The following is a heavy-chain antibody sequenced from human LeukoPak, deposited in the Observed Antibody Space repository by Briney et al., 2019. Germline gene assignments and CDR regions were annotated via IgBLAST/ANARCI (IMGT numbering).Heavy chain of an antibody. V-gene: IGHV4-39*01. Sequence: PSETLSLXCTVSGGSISSSSYYWGWIRQPPGKGLEWIGSIYYSGITYYNPSLKSRVTISVDTSKNQFSLKLSSVTAADTAVYYCASSLDTAMVYWGQGTLVTVSS. J-gene: IGHJ4*02. CDR3: ASSLDTAMVY. CDR2: IYYSGIT. D-gene: IGHD5-18*01. CDR1: GGSISSSSYY.